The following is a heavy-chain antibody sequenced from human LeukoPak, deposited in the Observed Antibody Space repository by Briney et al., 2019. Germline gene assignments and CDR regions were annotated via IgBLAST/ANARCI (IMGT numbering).Heavy chain of an antibody. J-gene: IGHJ6*02. D-gene: IGHD2-21*01. V-gene: IGHV3-72*01. CDR2: IRDKGSSHTT. CDR3: ARGPGRGGEMDV. Sequence: GGSLRLACAACGFAFSDHCMDWVRQAPGEGLEWIARIRDKGSSHTTEYAASVKGRFTISRDDSKNSLYLQMNSLKIQDTAVYYCARGPGRGGEMDVWGQGTTVTVSS. CDR1: GFAFSDHC.